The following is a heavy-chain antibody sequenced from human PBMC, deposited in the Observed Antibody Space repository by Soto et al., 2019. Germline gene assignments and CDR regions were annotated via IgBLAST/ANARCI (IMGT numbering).Heavy chain of an antibody. V-gene: IGHV3-9*01. CDR1: GFTFDDYA. CDR2: ISWNSGSI. Sequence: EVQLVESGGGLVQPGRSLRLSCAASGFTFDDYAMHWVRQAPGKGLKWVSGISWNSGSIGYADSVKGRFTISRDNAKNSLYLQMNSLRAEDTALYYCAKDMGDGYHNYFDYWGQGTLVTVSS. CDR3: AKDMGDGYHNYFDY. J-gene: IGHJ4*02. D-gene: IGHD5-12*01.